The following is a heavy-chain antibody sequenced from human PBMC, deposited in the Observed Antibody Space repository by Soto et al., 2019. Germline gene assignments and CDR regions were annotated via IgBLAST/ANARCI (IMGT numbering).Heavy chain of an antibody. V-gene: IGHV3-48*01. CDR2: ISSSSGTI. CDR3: ARSYHY. CDR1: GFTFSSYA. Sequence: GGSLRLSCAASGFTFSSYAMSWVRQAPGKGLEWASAISSSSGTIYYADSVKGRFTISRDNAKNSLYLQMNSLRAEDTAVYYCARSYHYWGQGTLVTVPS. J-gene: IGHJ4*02.